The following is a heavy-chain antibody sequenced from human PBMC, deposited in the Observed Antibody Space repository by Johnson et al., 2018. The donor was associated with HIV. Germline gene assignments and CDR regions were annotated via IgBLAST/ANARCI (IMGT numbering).Heavy chain of an antibody. CDR2: ISYDGSEK. V-gene: IGHV3-30*04. D-gene: IGHD3-22*01. Sequence: QVQLVESGGGVVQPGRSLRLSCAASGFTFSSYAMHWVRQAPGKGLEWVAVISYDGSEKYFADSVKGRFTISRDNAKNSLYLQMNSLRAEDTALYYCAKGGYDSEDAFDIWGQGTMITVS. J-gene: IGHJ3*02. CDR1: GFTFSSYA. CDR3: AKGGYDSEDAFDI.